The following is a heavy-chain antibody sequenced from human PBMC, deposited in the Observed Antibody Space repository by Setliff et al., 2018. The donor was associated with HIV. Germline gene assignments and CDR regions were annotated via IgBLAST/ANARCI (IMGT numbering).Heavy chain of an antibody. Sequence: SVKVSCKASGGTFISQAISWVRQAPGQGLEWMGGIIPIFGTANYAQKFQGRVTITADESTNTAYMELSSLRSEDTAVYYCASPQGANQLLWSFGYWGQGTLVTVSS. CDR2: IIPIFGTA. J-gene: IGHJ4*02. CDR3: ASPQGANQLLWSFGY. V-gene: IGHV1-69*13. CDR1: GGTFISQA. D-gene: IGHD2-2*01.